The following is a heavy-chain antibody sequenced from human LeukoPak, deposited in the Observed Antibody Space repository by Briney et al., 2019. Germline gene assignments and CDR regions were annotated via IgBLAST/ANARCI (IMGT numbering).Heavy chain of an antibody. Sequence: PGGSLRLSCAASGFTFSSYEMNWVRQAPGKGLEWVSYISSSGSTIHYADSVKGRFTISRDNAKNSLYLQMNSLRAEDTAVYYCARFHYDILTGYSAFDYWGQGTLVTVSS. CDR2: ISSSGSTI. CDR3: ARFHYDILTGYSAFDY. J-gene: IGHJ4*02. D-gene: IGHD3-9*01. CDR1: GFTFSSYE. V-gene: IGHV3-48*03.